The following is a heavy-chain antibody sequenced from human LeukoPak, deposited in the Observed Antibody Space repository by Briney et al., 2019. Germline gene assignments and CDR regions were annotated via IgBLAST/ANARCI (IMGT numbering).Heavy chain of an antibody. J-gene: IGHJ4*02. D-gene: IGHD3-22*01. CDR2: ISSSSSYI. CDR3: ARADSSGYYYFPNFDY. Sequence: GGSLRLSCAASGFTFSSYSMYWVRQAPGKGLEWVSSISSSSSYIYYADSVKGRFTISRDNAKNSLYLQMNSLRAEDTAVYYCARADSSGYYYFPNFDYWGQGTLVTVSS. V-gene: IGHV3-21*01. CDR1: GFTFSSYS.